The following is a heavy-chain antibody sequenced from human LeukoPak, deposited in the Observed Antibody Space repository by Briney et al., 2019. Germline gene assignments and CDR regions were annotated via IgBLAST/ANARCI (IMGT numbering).Heavy chain of an antibody. CDR2: IRYDGSNK. Sequence: GGSLRLSCEASGFTFSTYSMNWVRQAPGKGLEWVAVIRYDGSNKYYADSGKGRFTISRDNSKVTMYLEMNSLRAEDTAVYYCARDYYYDSSGYWDYYFDYWGQGTLVSVSS. CDR3: ARDYYYDSSGYWDYYFDY. V-gene: IGHV3-33*08. D-gene: IGHD3-22*01. J-gene: IGHJ4*02. CDR1: GFTFSTYS.